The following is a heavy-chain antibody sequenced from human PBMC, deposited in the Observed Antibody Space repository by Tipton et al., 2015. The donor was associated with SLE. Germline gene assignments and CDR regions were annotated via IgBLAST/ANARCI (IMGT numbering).Heavy chain of an antibody. D-gene: IGHD6-13*01. Sequence: SLRLSCAASGFTFSSYAMSWVRQAPGKGLEWVSAISGSGGSTYYADSVKGRFTISRDNAKNTLYLQMNSLRAEDTAVYYCARAHILAAAGTLFDYWGQGTLVTVSS. J-gene: IGHJ4*02. CDR3: ARAHILAAAGTLFDY. V-gene: IGHV3-23*01. CDR2: ISGSGGST. CDR1: GFTFSSYA.